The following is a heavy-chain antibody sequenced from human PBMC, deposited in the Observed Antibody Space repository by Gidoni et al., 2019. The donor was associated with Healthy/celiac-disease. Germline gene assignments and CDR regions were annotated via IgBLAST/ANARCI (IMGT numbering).Heavy chain of an antibody. CDR3: ARDGRGQWLVQGAFDI. Sequence: QVQLVESGGGLVKPGGSLRLSCAASGFTFSDYYMSWIRQAPGKGLEWVSYISSSSSYTNYADSVKGRFTISRDNAKNSLYLQMNSLRAEDTAVYYCARDGRGQWLVQGAFDIWGQGTMVTVSS. J-gene: IGHJ3*02. CDR2: ISSSSSYT. V-gene: IGHV3-11*05. D-gene: IGHD6-19*01. CDR1: GFTFSDYY.